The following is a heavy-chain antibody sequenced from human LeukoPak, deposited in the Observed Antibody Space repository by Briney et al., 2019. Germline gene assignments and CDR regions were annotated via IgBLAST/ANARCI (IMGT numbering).Heavy chain of an antibody. CDR1: GFTFDDYA. CDR3: AKGLGIRGEDY. V-gene: IGHV3-9*01. CDR2: ISWNSGSI. D-gene: IGHD7-27*01. Sequence: PGGSLRLSCAASGFTFDDYAMHWVRQAPGKGLESVSGISWNSGSIGYADYVKGRFTISRDNAKNSLYLQMNSLRAEDTALYYCAKGLGIRGEDYWGQGTLVTVSS. J-gene: IGHJ4*02.